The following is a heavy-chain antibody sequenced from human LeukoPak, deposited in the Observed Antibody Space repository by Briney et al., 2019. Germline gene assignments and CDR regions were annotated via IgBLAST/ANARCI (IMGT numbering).Heavy chain of an antibody. CDR3: ARDGEWELLGGYYYYYYMDV. D-gene: IGHD1-26*01. CDR2: ISAYNGNT. Sequence: ASVKVSCKASGYTFTSYGISWVRQAPGQGLEWMGWISAYNGNTNYAQKLQGRVTMTTDTSTSTVYMELSSLRSEDTAVYYCARDGEWELLGGYYYYYYMDVWGKGTTVTVSS. CDR1: GYTFTSYG. J-gene: IGHJ6*03. V-gene: IGHV1-18*01.